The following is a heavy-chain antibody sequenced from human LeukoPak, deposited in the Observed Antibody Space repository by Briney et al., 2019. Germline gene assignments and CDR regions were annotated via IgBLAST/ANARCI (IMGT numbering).Heavy chain of an antibody. CDR1: GYTFTGYY. D-gene: IGHD2-21*02. Sequence: ASVKVSCKASGYTFTGYYMHWVRQAPGQGLEWMGWINPNSGGTNYAQKFQGRVTMTRDTSISTAYMELSGLRSEDTAVYYCAREVAYCGGDCYSCDYWGQGTLVTVSS. V-gene: IGHV1-2*02. CDR2: INPNSGGT. J-gene: IGHJ4*02. CDR3: AREVAYCGGDCYSCDY.